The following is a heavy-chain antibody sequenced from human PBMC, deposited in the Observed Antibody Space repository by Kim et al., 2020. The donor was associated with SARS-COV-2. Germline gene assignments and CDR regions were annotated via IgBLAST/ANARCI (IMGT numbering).Heavy chain of an antibody. D-gene: IGHD3-10*01. CDR2: ISAYNGNT. CDR3: ARDGSYYGSGSYYNVVGGFDP. V-gene: IGHV1-18*01. Sequence: ASVKVSCKASGYTFTSYGISWVRQAPGQGLEWMGWISAYNGNTNYAQKLQGRVTMTTDTSTSTAYMELRSLRSDDTAVYYCARDGSYYGSGSYYNVVGGFDPWGQGTLVTVSS. CDR1: GYTFTSYG. J-gene: IGHJ5*02.